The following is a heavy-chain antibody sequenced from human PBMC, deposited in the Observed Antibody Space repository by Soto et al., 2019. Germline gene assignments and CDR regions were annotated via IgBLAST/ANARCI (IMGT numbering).Heavy chain of an antibody. Sequence: ASVKVSCKASRGTFSSYTISWVRQAPGQGLEWMGRIIPILGIANYAQKFQGRVTITADKSTSTAYMELSSLRSEDTAVYYCARGRAASNVSGWFRSVDDYWGQGTLVTVSS. D-gene: IGHD6-19*01. CDR2: IIPILGIA. CDR3: ARGRAASNVSGWFRSVDDY. V-gene: IGHV1-69*02. J-gene: IGHJ4*02. CDR1: RGTFSSYT.